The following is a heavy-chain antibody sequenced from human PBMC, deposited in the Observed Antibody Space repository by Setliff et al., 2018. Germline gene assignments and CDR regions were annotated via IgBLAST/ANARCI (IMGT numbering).Heavy chain of an antibody. CDR1: GYTFTSYD. J-gene: IGHJ3*02. V-gene: IGHV1-8*02. D-gene: IGHD2-2*01. CDR3: ARGAVPGGVSVFDI. CDR2: MNPNSGNT. Sequence: ASVKVSCKASGYTFTSYDINWVRQATGQGLEWMGWMNPNSGNTGYAQKFQGRVTMTRNTSISTAYMELSSLRSEDTAVYYCARGAVPGGVSVFDIWGQGTMVTVSS.